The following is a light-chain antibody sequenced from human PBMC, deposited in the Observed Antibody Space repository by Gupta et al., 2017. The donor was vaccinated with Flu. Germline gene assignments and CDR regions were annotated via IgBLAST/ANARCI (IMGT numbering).Light chain of an antibody. J-gene: IGKJ5*01. V-gene: IGKV3-20*01. CDR3: QQDGSVPIT. Sequence: ENVLTQSPGTLSLSPGERATLSCRASQSVAGNFLAWYQQKPGQPPRLLFFGASGRASGTPARFSASGSGTDFSLIVSRLEPEDSAMYYCQQDGSVPITFGQGTQMEIK. CDR2: GAS. CDR1: QSVAGNF.